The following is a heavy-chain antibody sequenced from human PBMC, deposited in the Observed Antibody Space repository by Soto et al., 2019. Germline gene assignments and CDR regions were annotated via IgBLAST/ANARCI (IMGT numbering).Heavy chain of an antibody. D-gene: IGHD2-8*01. CDR3: ASDIGSTSGMDV. CDR1: GGTFRSYV. Sequence: QVQAVQSGAEVKKPGSSEKVSCKASGGTFRSYVISWVRQAPGQGLEWMGRIIPIFGTADYAQKFQGRVTITAVKSPSPVYMELSSLRCEDTAVYYCASDIGSTSGMDVWGQGTTITVSS. CDR2: IIPIFGTA. J-gene: IGHJ6*02. V-gene: IGHV1-69*06.